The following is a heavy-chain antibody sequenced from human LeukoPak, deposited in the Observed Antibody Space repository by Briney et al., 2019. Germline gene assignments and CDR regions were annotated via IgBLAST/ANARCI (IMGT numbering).Heavy chain of an antibody. V-gene: IGHV4-59*08. CDR3: ARHVPGKRAYDI. CDR2: ISNSGSA. Sequence: PSETLSLTCSVSGGSMNSYYWSWIRQPPGKGLEWIGYISNSGSANYNLALKGPVTISLDTSKSQFSLKLSSVTAADTAVYYCARHVPGKRAYDIWGQGTMVTVSS. CDR1: GGSMNSYY. J-gene: IGHJ3*02. D-gene: IGHD2-2*01.